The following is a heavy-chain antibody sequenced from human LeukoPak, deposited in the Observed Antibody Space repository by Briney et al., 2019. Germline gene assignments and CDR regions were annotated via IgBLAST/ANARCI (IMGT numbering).Heavy chain of an antibody. J-gene: IGHJ6*02. D-gene: IGHD6-13*01. Sequence: GGSLRLSCAASVFTFSDYDMSWIRQPPGKGLGWVSYISRSSSYTNYANSVKSRFTISRDNPKNSRYLQMNSLRGEDTGVYYCARVRGSSSWQLIGMDVWGQGTTVTVSS. V-gene: IGHV3-11*05. CDR1: VFTFSDYD. CDR2: ISRSSSYT. CDR3: ARVRGSSSWQLIGMDV.